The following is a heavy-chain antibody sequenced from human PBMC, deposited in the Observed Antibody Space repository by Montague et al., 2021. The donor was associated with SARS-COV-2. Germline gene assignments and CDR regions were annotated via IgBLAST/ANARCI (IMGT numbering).Heavy chain of an antibody. J-gene: IGHJ6*02. D-gene: IGHD2-15*01. CDR1: GYTFTSYY. CDR3: ARWWPQTYYYGMDV. Sequence: SVKVSCKASGYTFTSYYIHWVRQAPGQGLEWLGVINPSGGDSTYAQRFQGRVTMTRDTSTSTVYMELSSLRSEDTAVYYCARWWPQTYYYGMDVWGQGTTVTVS. V-gene: IGHV1-46*01. CDR2: INPSGGDS.